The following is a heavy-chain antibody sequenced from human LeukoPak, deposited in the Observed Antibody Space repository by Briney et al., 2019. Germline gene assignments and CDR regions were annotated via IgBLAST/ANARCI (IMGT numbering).Heavy chain of an antibody. CDR1: GVSISSSSYY. V-gene: IGHV4-39*07. D-gene: IGHD3-16*01. J-gene: IGHJ4*02. Sequence: SETLSLTCTVSGVSISSSSYYWGWIRQPPGKGLEWIGNIYHSGNTYYNSSLKSRVTISVDTSKNQFSLRLTSVTAADTAVYYCASLRVPGDFDYWGQGTLVTVSS. CDR2: IYHSGNT. CDR3: ASLRVPGDFDY.